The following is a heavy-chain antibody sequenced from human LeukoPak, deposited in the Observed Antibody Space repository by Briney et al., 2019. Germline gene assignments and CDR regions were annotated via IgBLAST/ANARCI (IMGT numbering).Heavy chain of an antibody. D-gene: IGHD6-13*01. J-gene: IGHJ5*02. Sequence: ASVKVSCKASGGTFSSYAISWVRQAPGQGLEWMGGIIPIFGTANYAQKFQGRVTITADESTSTAYMELSSLRSEDTAVYYCARGILAAAGLFDPWGQGTLVTVSS. CDR3: ARGILAAAGLFDP. CDR2: IIPIFGTA. CDR1: GGTFSSYA. V-gene: IGHV1-69*01.